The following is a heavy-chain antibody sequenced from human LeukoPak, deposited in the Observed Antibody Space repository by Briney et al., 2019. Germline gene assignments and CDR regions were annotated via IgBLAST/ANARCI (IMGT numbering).Heavy chain of an antibody. CDR3: ARDPYSGSFLFDY. CDR2: INPNSGGT. J-gene: IGHJ4*02. D-gene: IGHD1-26*01. CDR1: GHTFTGHY. Sequence: ASVKVSCKASGHTFTGHYMHWVRQAPGQGLEWMGWINPNSGGTNYAQKFQGRVTMTRDTSISTAYMELSRLRSDDTAVYYCARDPYSGSFLFDYWGQGTLVTVSS. V-gene: IGHV1-2*02.